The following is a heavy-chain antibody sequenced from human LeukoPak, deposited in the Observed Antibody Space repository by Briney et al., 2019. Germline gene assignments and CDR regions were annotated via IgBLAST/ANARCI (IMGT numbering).Heavy chain of an antibody. Sequence: ASETVSLTCTVSGGSISIYYWSWIRQPPGKGLESIGYMHHSGITNYNPSLKSRVTLSMDTSKNQFSLKLSSVTAADTAVYYCARTAREFDYWGQGTLVTVSS. V-gene: IGHV4-59*01. CDR2: MHHSGIT. CDR3: ARTAREFDY. D-gene: IGHD5-18*01. CDR1: GGSISIYY. J-gene: IGHJ4*02.